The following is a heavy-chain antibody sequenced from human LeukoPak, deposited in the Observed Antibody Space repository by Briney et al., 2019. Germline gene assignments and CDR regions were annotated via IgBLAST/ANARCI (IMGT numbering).Heavy chain of an antibody. J-gene: IGHJ5*02. CDR3: ARDHGGRFPYNWFDP. D-gene: IGHD3-3*01. V-gene: IGHV4-38-2*02. CDR2: IYHSGST. Sequence: SETLSLTCAVSGYSISSGYYWGWIRQPPGKGLEWIGGIYHSGSTYYNPSLKSRVTISVDTSKNQSSLKLSSVPAADTAVFYCARDHGGRFPYNWFDPWGQGTLVTVSS. CDR1: GYSISSGYY.